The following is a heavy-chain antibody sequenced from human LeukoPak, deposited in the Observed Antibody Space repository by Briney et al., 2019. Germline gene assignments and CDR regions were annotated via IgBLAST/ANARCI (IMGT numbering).Heavy chain of an antibody. CDR1: GFTFDDYA. D-gene: IGHD3-22*01. V-gene: IGHV3-9*01. J-gene: IGHJ4*02. Sequence: GGSLRLSCAASGFTFDDYAMHWVRQAPGKGLEWVSGISWNSGSIGYADSVKGRFTISRDNAKNSLYLQMNSLRAEDTALYYCAKDIDYDSSGPFDYGGQGPLVTVSS. CDR3: AKDIDYDSSGPFDY. CDR2: ISWNSGSI.